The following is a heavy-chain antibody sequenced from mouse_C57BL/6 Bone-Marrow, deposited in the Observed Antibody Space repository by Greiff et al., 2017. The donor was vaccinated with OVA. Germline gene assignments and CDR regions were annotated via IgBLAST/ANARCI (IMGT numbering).Heavy chain of an antibody. CDR1: GYTFTSYW. Sequence: QVQLQQPGAELVKPGASVKLSCKASGYTFTSYWMHWVKQRPGQGLEWIGMIHPNSGSTNYNEKFKSKATLTVDKSSSTAYMQLSSLTSEDSAVYYCARSRGNYRNWYFDVWGTGTTVTVSS. V-gene: IGHV1-64*01. CDR2: IHPNSGST. CDR3: ARSRGNYRNWYFDV. J-gene: IGHJ1*03. D-gene: IGHD2-1*01.